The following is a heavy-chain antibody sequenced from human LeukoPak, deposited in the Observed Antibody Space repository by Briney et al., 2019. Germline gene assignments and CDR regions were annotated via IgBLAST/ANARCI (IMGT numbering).Heavy chain of an antibody. J-gene: IGHJ6*02. CDR1: GGTFSSYA. CDR2: IIPILGIA. D-gene: IGHD5-12*01. V-gene: IGHV1-69*04. CDR3: AREGSPRDGYNHYYYYGMDV. Sequence: ASVKVSCKASGGTFSSYAISWVRQAPGQGLEWMGRIIPILGIANYAQKFQGRVTITADKSTSTAYMELSSLRSEDTAVYYCAREGSPRDGYNHYYYYGMDVWGQGTTVTVSS.